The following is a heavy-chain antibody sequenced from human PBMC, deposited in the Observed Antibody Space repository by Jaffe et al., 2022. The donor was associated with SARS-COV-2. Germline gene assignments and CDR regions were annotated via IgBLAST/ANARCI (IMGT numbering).Heavy chain of an antibody. CDR3: ARDPLYCSGGSCFYYYYGMDV. J-gene: IGHJ6*02. D-gene: IGHD2-15*01. CDR2: ISYDGSNK. CDR1: GFTFSSYA. V-gene: IGHV3-30-3*01. Sequence: QVQLVESGGGVVQPGRSLRLSCAASGFTFSSYAMHWVRQAPGKGLEWVAVISYDGSNKYYADSVKGRFTISRDNSKNTLYLQMNSLRAEDTAVYYCARDPLYCSGGSCFYYYYGMDVWGQGTTVTVSS.